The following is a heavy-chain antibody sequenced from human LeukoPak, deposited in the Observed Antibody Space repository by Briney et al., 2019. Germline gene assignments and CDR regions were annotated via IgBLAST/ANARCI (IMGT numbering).Heavy chain of an antibody. J-gene: IGHJ4*02. CDR3: AKGPILTGYYTPFDY. V-gene: IGHV3-23*01. Sequence: GGSLRLSCAASGFTFSSYAMSWVRQAPGKGLEWVSAISGSSGSTYYADSVKGRFTISRDNSKNTLYLQMNSLRAEDTAVYYCAKGPILTGYYTPFDYWGQGTLVTVSS. CDR1: GFTFSSYA. CDR2: ISGSSGST. D-gene: IGHD3-9*01.